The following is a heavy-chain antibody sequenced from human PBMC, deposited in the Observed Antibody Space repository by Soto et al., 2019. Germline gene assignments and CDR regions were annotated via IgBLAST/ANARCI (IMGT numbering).Heavy chain of an antibody. CDR2: IYWDDDK. CDR1: GFSLSTSGVG. V-gene: IGHV2-5*02. J-gene: IGHJ5*02. D-gene: IGHD3-16*02. CDR3: ARAPGLRLGELSFEFDP. Sequence: SGPTLVNPTQTLTLTCTSSGFSLSTSGVGVGWIRQPPGKALEWLALIYWDDDKRYSPSLKSRLTITKDTSKNQVVLTMTNMDPVDTATYYCARAPGLRLGELSFEFDPWGQGTLVTVSS.